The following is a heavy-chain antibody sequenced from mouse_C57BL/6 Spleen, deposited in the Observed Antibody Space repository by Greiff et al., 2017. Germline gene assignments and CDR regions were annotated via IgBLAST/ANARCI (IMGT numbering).Heavy chain of an antibody. V-gene: IGHV1-42*01. J-gene: IGHJ3*01. Sequence: VQLQQSGPELVKPGASVKISCKASGYSFTGYYMNWVKQSPEKSLEWIGEINPSTGGTTYNQKFKAKATLTVDKSSSTAYMQLKSLTSEDSAVYYCARRADDCDEAWFAYWGQGTLVTVSA. CDR1: GYSFTGYY. D-gene: IGHD2-4*01. CDR2: INPSTGGT. CDR3: ARRADDCDEAWFAY.